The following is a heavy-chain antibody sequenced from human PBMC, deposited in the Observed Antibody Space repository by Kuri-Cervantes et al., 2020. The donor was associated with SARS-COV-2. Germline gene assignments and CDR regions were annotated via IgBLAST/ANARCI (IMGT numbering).Heavy chain of an antibody. CDR2: INDRGVGT. CDR1: GFNFSRYS. J-gene: IGHJ3*02. Sequence: GESLKISCAASGFNFSRYSMHWVRQAPGKGLEWVSVINDRGVGTYYADSVKGRFNISRDNSKSTVYLQMNSLTAEDTAVYFCAKDEEMATIFGAFDMWGQGTMVTVSS. V-gene: IGHV3-23*01. CDR3: AKDEEMATIFGAFDM. D-gene: IGHD5-24*01.